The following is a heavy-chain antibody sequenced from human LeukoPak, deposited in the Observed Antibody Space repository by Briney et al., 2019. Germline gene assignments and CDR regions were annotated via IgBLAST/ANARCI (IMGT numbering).Heavy chain of an antibody. J-gene: IGHJ4*02. D-gene: IGHD6-13*01. V-gene: IGHV1-8*02. Sequence: GASVKVSCKASGYTFTSYDINWVRQATGQGLEWMGWMNPNSGNTGYAQKFQGRVTMTRNTSISTAYMELSSLRSEDTAVYYCARVLDRIAAAPDYWGQGTLVTVSS. CDR2: MNPNSGNT. CDR1: GYTFTSYD. CDR3: ARVLDRIAAAPDY.